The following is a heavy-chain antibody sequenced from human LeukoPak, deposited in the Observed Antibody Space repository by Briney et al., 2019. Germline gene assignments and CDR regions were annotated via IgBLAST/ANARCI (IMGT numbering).Heavy chain of an antibody. V-gene: IGHV5-51*01. J-gene: IGHJ4*02. CDR3: ARQSSNGDFDY. D-gene: IGHD4-11*01. CDR2: IYPGDSDT. CDR1: GYSFTNYW. Sequence: LGESLKISCKGSGYSFTNYWIGWVRQMPGKGPEWMGIIYPGDSDTRYSPSFQGQVTISADKSMSTAYLQWSRLKASDTATYYCARQSSNGDFDYWGQGTLVTVSS.